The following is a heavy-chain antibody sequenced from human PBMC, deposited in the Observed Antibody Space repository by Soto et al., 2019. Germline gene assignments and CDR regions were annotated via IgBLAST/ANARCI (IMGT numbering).Heavy chain of an antibody. CDR2: ISSSGSTI. V-gene: IGHV3-11*01. D-gene: IGHD6-19*01. CDR1: GFTFSDYY. Sequence: PGGSLRLSCAASGFTFSDYYMSWIRQAPGKGLEWVSYISSSGSTIYYADSVKGRFTISRDNAKNSLYLQMNSLRAEDTAVYYCASVAVAADVIDYWGQGTLVTVSS. J-gene: IGHJ4*02. CDR3: ASVAVAADVIDY.